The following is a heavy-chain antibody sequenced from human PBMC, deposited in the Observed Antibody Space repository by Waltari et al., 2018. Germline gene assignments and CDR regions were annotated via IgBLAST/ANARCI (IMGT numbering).Heavy chain of an antibody. V-gene: IGHV3-74*01. Sequence: EVQLVESGGGLVQPGESLRLSCAASGFTFGSFWMHWVRQVSGKGLVWVSSIGEDGSRIGYADSVKGRFTISRDNAKNTLYLQMNRLRGDDTAVYYCVRGFSTSPSSYWGQGALVTVSS. CDR2: IGEDGSRI. J-gene: IGHJ4*02. D-gene: IGHD2-2*01. CDR3: VRGFSTSPSSY. CDR1: GFTFGSFW.